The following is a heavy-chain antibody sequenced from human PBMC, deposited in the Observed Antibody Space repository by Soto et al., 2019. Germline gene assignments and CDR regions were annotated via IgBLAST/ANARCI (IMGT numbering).Heavy chain of an antibody. J-gene: IGHJ5*01. Sequence: PSETLSLTCAVSGGTISSGGYSWSWIRQPPGKGLEWIAYIYYSGGTYYNPSLRGRVTISVDTSKNQFSLKLSSVTAADTAVYYCARVSRVVSATHNWFDPWGPGTLVTVS. V-gene: IGHV4-30-4*08. CDR3: ARVSRVVSATHNWFDP. CDR2: IYYSGGT. CDR1: GGTISSGGYS. D-gene: IGHD2-15*01.